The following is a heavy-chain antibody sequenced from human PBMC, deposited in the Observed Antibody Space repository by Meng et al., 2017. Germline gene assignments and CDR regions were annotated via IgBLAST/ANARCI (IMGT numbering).Heavy chain of an antibody. CDR1: GFTFSNAW. Sequence: EVQLVQSGGGLVQPGGSLRLSCAGSGFTFSNAWMSWVRQAPGKGLEWVGRIKSKTDGGTTDYAAPVKGRFTISRDDSKNTLYLQMNSLKTEDTAVYYCTLDTAMVTIDYWGQGTLVTVSS. CDR2: IKSKTDGGTT. CDR3: TLDTAMVTIDY. V-gene: IGHV3-15*01. J-gene: IGHJ4*02. D-gene: IGHD5-18*01.